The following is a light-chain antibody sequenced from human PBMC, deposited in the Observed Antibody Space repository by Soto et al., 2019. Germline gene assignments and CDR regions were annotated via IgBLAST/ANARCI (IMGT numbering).Light chain of an antibody. V-gene: IGKV3-20*01. CDR3: QQYVSLT. CDR2: GTS. Sequence: EIVLTQSPGTLSVSPGERATLSCRASQTISSNNLAWYQQKPGQAPSLLIYGTSSRATGIPDRFSGSGSGTDFTLTISSLEPEDSAIYSCQQYVSLTFGQATKVDI. J-gene: IGKJ1*01. CDR1: QTISSNN.